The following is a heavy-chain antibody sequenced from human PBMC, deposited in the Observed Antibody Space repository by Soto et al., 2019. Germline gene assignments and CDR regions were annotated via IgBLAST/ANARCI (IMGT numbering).Heavy chain of an antibody. CDR2: IKSKTDGGTT. CDR1: GLTFSNAW. D-gene: IGHD5-18*01. J-gene: IGHJ4*02. V-gene: IGHV3-15*07. Sequence: GGSLRLSCAASGLTFSNAWMNWVLQAPGKGLEWVGRIKSKTDGGTTDYAAPVKGRFTISRDDSKNTLYLQMNSLKTEDTAVYYCTTGYTAMVPGSFDYWGQGTLVTVSS. CDR3: TTGYTAMVPGSFDY.